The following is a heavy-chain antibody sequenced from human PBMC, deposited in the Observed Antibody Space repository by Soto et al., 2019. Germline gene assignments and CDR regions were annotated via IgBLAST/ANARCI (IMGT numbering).Heavy chain of an antibody. J-gene: IGHJ4*02. D-gene: IGHD2-2*01. CDR1: GYTFTSYG. Sequence: ASVKVSCKASGYTFTSYGISWVRQAPGQGLEWMGWISAYNGNTNYAQKLQGRVTMTTDTSTSTAYMELRSLRSDDTAVYYCARVDIVVVPAATFDYWGQGTLVTVSS. CDR2: ISAYNGNT. V-gene: IGHV1-18*01. CDR3: ARVDIVVVPAATFDY.